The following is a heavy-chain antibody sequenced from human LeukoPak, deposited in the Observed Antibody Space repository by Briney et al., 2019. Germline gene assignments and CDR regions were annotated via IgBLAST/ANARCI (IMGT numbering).Heavy chain of an antibody. CDR3: ARYRGGGDYDY. Sequence: PGGSLRLSCAVSGFPFSSSWMSWVRQAPGKGLEWVANIKQGGSDKYYLSSFKALFTISRDNAKNSLYLQMNSLRAEDTAVYYCARYRGGGDYDYWGQGTLVTVSS. J-gene: IGHJ4*02. CDR2: IKQGGSDK. D-gene: IGHD4-17*01. V-gene: IGHV3-7*02. CDR1: GFPFSSSW.